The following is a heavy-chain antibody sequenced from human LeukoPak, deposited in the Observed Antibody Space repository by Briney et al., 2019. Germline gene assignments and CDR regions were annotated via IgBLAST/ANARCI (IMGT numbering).Heavy chain of an antibody. CDR2: VSTNDGNT. CDR3: TRAPPGMTMMTDY. J-gene: IGHJ4*02. V-gene: IGHV1-18*01. D-gene: IGHD3-22*01. Sequence: ASVKVSCKASGYTFTGYGISWVRQAPGQGLEWMGWVSTNDGNTVYAQRLQGRVTMTTDTSTSVAYMELRSLTSDDTAVYYCTRAPPGMTMMTDYWGQGTLVTVSS. CDR1: GYTFTGYG.